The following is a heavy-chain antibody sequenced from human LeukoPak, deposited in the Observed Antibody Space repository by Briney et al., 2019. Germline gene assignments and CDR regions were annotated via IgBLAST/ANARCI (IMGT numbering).Heavy chain of an antibody. CDR2: INSDGSST. V-gene: IGHV3-74*01. CDR1: GFTFSSYW. D-gene: IGHD3-3*01. Sequence: GGSLRLSCAASGFTFSSYWMNWVRQAPGKGLVWVSRINSDGSSTSYADSVKGRFTISRDNAKNTLYLQMNSLRAEDTAVYYCARVLQYYDFWSGQGLDYWGQGTLVTVSS. J-gene: IGHJ4*02. CDR3: ARVLQYYDFWSGQGLDY.